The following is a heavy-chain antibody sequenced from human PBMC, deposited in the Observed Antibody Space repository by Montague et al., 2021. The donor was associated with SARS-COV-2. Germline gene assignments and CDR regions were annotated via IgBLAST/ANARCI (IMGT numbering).Heavy chain of an antibody. V-gene: IGHV2-5*02. CDR1: GFSLSTSGVG. CDR2: IYWDDVK. D-gene: IGHD6-19*01. J-gene: IGHJ4*02. CDR3: AHRRGGWSSSDWCAGN. Sequence: PALVKPTQTLTLTCTFSGFSLSTSGVGVGWIRQPPGKALEWLALIYWDDVKRYSPSLKSRLTITKDTSKSQVVLTMTNMDPVDTATYYCAHRRGGWSSSDWCAGNGGQGTLVTVSS.